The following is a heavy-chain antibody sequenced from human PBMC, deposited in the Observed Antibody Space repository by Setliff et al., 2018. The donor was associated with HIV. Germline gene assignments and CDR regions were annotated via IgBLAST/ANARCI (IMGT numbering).Heavy chain of an antibody. D-gene: IGHD2-2*01. Sequence: GASVKVSCKDSGYSFTGYYGNWVRQAPGQGLEWMGRINPKSGATNLAQKFQGRVTLTRDTSVTTVFMELTSLISDDTAVYYCARKDGVCSCDSNSCYGIGPIDFWGQGSLVTVSS. CDR2: INPKSGAT. V-gene: IGHV1-2*06. J-gene: IGHJ4*02. CDR1: GYSFTGYY. CDR3: ARKDGVCSCDSNSCYGIGPIDF.